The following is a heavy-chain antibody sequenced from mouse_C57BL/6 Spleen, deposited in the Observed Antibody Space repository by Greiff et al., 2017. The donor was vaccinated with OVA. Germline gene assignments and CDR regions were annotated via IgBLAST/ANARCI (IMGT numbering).Heavy chain of an antibody. Sequence: EVHLVESGPGLVKPSQSLSLTCSVTGYSITSGYYWNWIRQFPGNKLEWMGYISYDGSNNYNPSLKNRISITRDTSKNQFFLKLNSVTTEDTATYYCARDSSGWDYWGQGTTLTVSS. CDR1: GYSITSGYY. CDR2: ISYDGSN. D-gene: IGHD3-2*02. V-gene: IGHV3-6*01. J-gene: IGHJ2*01. CDR3: ARDSSGWDY.